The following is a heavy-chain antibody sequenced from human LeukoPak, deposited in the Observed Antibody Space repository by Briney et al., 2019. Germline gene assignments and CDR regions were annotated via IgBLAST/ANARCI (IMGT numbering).Heavy chain of an antibody. CDR3: AREGPEMATIR. V-gene: IGHV4-4*07. Sequence: PSETLSLTCTVSGGSINTYYWSWIRQPAGKGLEYIGRIYTSGSTNYNPSLKSRVTISVDTSKNQFSLKLSSVTAADTAVYYCAREGPEMATIRWGQGTLVTVSS. J-gene: IGHJ4*02. CDR2: IYTSGST. CDR1: GGSINTYY. D-gene: IGHD5-24*01.